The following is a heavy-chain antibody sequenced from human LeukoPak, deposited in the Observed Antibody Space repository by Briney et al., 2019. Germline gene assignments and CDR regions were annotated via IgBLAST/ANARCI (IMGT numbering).Heavy chain of an antibody. CDR2: INGDSSYI. CDR3: ARDAATDDAFGI. J-gene: IGHJ3*02. Sequence: GGSLRLSCAASGFTVSSNYMSWVRQAPGKGLEWVSSINGDSSYIYYADAVKGRFFISRDNAKNSLYLHMNSLRAEDTAVYYCARDAATDDAFGIWGQGTMVTVSS. CDR1: GFTVSSNY. V-gene: IGHV3-21*01. D-gene: IGHD6-13*01.